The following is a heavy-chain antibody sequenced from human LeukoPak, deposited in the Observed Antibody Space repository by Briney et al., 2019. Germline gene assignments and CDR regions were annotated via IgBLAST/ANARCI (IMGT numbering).Heavy chain of an antibody. D-gene: IGHD2-2*01. CDR1: GGSISSSSYY. J-gene: IGHJ3*02. CDR3: ARGLVVPAANNAFDI. CDR2: IYYSGST. Sequence: SETLSLTCTVSGGSISSSSYYWGWIRQPPGKGLEWIGSIYYSGSTYYNPSLKSRVTMSVDTSKNQFSLKLSSVTAADTAVYYCARGLVVPAANNAFDIWGQGTMVTVSS. V-gene: IGHV4-39*07.